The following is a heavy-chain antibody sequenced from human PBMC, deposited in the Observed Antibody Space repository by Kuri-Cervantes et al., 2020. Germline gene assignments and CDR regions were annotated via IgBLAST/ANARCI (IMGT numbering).Heavy chain of an antibody. CDR3: ARVPYDSSGYYRNYWYFDL. CDR2: LYSSGST. V-gene: IGHV3-53*01. J-gene: IGHJ2*01. CDR1: GFTVSSNY. D-gene: IGHD3-22*01. Sequence: GGSLRLSCAASGFTVSSNYMSWVRQAPGKGLEWVSILYSSGSTYYADSVKGRFTISRDNSKNTVYLQMNSLRADDTAVYYCARVPYDSSGYYRNYWYFDLWGRGTLVTVSS.